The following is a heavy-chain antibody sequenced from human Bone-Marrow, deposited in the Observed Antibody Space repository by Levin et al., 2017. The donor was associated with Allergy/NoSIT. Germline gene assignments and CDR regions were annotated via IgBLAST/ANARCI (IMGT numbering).Heavy chain of an antibody. CDR3: AHSFSTVTSYHWYFDL. D-gene: IGHD4-17*01. J-gene: IGHJ2*01. Sequence: ESGPTLVKPSQTLTLTCTFSGFSLTTDEVGVAWIRQPPGKALEWLALIYWDDDTRYSPSLKDRLTITKDTSKNQVVLTMTNMHPADTATYFCAHSFSTVTSYHWYFDLWGRGTLVTVSS. CDR2: IYWDDDT. CDR1: GFSLTTDEVG. V-gene: IGHV2-5*02.